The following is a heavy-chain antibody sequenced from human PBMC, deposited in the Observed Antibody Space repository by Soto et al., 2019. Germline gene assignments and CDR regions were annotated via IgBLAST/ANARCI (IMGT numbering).Heavy chain of an antibody. D-gene: IGHD2-2*01. CDR2: IYHSGST. CDR1: GGSISSSNW. V-gene: IGHV4-4*02. Sequence: PSETLSLTCAVSGGSISSSNWWSWVRQPPGKGLEWIGEIYHSGSTNYNPSLKSRVTISVDKSKNQFFLTLSSVTAADTAVYYCARGGASMKLPSHSWGQGTLVTVSS. J-gene: IGHJ4*02. CDR3: ARGGASMKLPSHS.